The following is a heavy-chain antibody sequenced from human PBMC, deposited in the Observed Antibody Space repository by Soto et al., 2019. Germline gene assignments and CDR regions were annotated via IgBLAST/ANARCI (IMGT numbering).Heavy chain of an antibody. CDR2: INAGNGNT. CDR1: GYTFTSYA. CDR3: ASFYGYSYGPHYYYGMDV. D-gene: IGHD5-18*01. V-gene: IGHV1-3*01. Sequence: ASVKVSCKASGYTFTSYAMHWVRQAPGQRLEWMGWINAGNGNTKYSQKFQGRVTITRDTSASTAYMELSSLRSEDTAVYYCASFYGYSYGPHYYYGMDVWGQGTTVTVSS. J-gene: IGHJ6*02.